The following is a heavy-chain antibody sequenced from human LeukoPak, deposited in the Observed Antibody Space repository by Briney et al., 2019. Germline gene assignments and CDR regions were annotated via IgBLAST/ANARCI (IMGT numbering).Heavy chain of an antibody. CDR2: SGTAAHT. CDR1: GFAFSSDD. V-gene: IGHV3-13*01. D-gene: IGHD3-10*01. Sequence: GGSLRLSGAASGFAFSSDDMDWVGQATGKGQEWVSASGTAAHTYYPGSVKGRFTISRQNANPSLYLQMNSLRDGNTALYHCARSRICAAFDIWGQGTMVTLSS. J-gene: IGHJ3*02. CDR3: ARSRICAAFDI.